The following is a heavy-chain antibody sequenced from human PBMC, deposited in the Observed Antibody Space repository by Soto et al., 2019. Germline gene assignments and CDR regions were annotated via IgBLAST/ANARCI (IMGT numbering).Heavy chain of an antibody. CDR2: ITPYNGNV. Sequence: QMQLLQSGAEVKKTGSSVKISCKTSGWIFTFQYLHWVRQAPGQGLGWLGWITPYNGNVKYAQHFHGRISLTRDNSLTPLFLELRDLRPEDTGLYYCARSATSGDQHFIDSWGQGTLVTVSS. V-gene: IGHV1-45*02. J-gene: IGHJ4*02. D-gene: IGHD7-27*01. CDR1: GWIFTFQY. CDR3: ARSATSGDQHFIDS.